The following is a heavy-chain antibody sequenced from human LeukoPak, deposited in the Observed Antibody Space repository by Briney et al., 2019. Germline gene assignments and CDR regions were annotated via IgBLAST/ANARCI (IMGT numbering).Heavy chain of an antibody. V-gene: IGHV3-9*03. CDR1: GFTFDDYA. J-gene: IGHJ4*02. D-gene: IGHD3-22*01. Sequence: GGSLRLSCAASGFTFDDYAMHWVRQAPGKGLEWVSGISRNSGSIGYADSVKGRFTISRDNAKNSLYLQMNSLRAEDMALYYCATGDDSSGYYNYFYYWRQGTLVSVPP. CDR3: ATGDDSSGYYNYFYY. CDR2: ISRNSGSI.